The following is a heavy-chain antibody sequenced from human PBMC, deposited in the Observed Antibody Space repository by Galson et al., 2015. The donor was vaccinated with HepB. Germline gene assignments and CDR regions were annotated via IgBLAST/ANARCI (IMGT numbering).Heavy chain of an antibody. D-gene: IGHD5-24*01. CDR1: GYTFSKYG. V-gene: IGHV1-18*01. CDR3: AGVEMWTFDS. J-gene: IGHJ4*02. CDR2: ISAYNVNT. Sequence: SVKVSCKASGYTFSKYGITWVRQAPGQGLEWMGWISAYNVNTDYAQKFQGRLTMTTDTSTSTAYMELRSLRSDDTAVYFCAGVEMWTFDSWGQGTLVTVSS.